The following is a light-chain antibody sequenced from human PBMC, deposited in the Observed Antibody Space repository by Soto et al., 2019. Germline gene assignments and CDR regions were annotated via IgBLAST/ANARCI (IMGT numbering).Light chain of an antibody. J-gene: IGKJ1*01. V-gene: IGKV1-27*01. CDR2: SAS. CDR3: QKYDSAPT. Sequence: IQMTQSPSSGSGSVGERVTITSRPSRGTGNALAWYQQKPGTVPNLLIHSASTLQSGVPSRFSGSGSGTDFTLTISSLQPEDVASYYCQKYDSAPTFGPGTKVDIK. CDR1: RGTGNA.